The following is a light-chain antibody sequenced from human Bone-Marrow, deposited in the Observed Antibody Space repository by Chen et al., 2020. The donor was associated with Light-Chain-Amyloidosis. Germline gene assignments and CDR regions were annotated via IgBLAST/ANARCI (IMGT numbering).Light chain of an antibody. Sequence: SDELTQPPSVSVSPGQTARITCSGDDLPTKYAYWYQQKPGQAPVLVIHRDTERPSGISERFSCPSSGTTATLTISGVQAEDEAAYHCQSADSSGTYEVIFGGGTKLTVL. CDR1: DLPTKY. V-gene: IGLV3-25*03. J-gene: IGLJ2*01. CDR3: QSADSSGTYEVI. CDR2: RDT.